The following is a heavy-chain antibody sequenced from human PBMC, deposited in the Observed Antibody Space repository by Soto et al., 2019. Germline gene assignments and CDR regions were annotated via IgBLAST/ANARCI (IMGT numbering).Heavy chain of an antibody. CDR3: ARKDGDWNPAYYYYGMDV. Sequence: QVQLVQSGAEVKKPGSSVKVSCKASGGTFSSYAISWVRQAPGQGLEWMGGIIPIFGTANYAQKFQGRVTITADESTSTAYMELSSLRSEDTAVYYCARKDGDWNPAYYYYGMDVWGQGTTVTVSS. CDR1: GGTFSSYA. D-gene: IGHD1-1*01. J-gene: IGHJ6*02. V-gene: IGHV1-69*01. CDR2: IIPIFGTA.